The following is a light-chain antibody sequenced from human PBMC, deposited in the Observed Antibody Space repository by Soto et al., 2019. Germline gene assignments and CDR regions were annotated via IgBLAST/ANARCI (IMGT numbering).Light chain of an antibody. Sequence: EIVLTQSPATLSLSPGERATLSCRASQSVSSSLAWYQQKPGQAPRLLIYDASNRATSIPARFSGSGSGTDFSRTIRSLEPEDFAVYYCQQRSNWPPLTFGGGTKVEIK. V-gene: IGKV3-11*01. J-gene: IGKJ4*01. CDR3: QQRSNWPPLT. CDR2: DAS. CDR1: QSVSSS.